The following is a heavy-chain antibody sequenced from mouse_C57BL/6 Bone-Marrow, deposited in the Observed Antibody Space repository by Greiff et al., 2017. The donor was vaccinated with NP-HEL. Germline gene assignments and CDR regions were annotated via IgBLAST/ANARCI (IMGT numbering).Heavy chain of an antibody. CDR2: ISSGSSTI. V-gene: IGHV5-17*01. D-gene: IGHD1-1*01. J-gene: IGHJ4*01. Sequence: EVKLVESGGGLVKPGGSLKLSCAASGFTFSDYGMHWVRQAPEKGLEWVAYISSGSSTIYYADTVKGRFTISRDNAKNTLFLQMTSLRSEDTAMYYCARGITTVVAGGAMDYWGQGTSVTVSS. CDR1: GFTFSDYG. CDR3: ARGITTVVAGGAMDY.